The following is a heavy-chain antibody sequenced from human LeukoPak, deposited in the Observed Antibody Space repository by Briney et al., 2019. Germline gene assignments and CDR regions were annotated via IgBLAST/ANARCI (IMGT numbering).Heavy chain of an antibody. CDR3: ARDSRWAARRFYYYYMDV. J-gene: IGHJ6*03. D-gene: IGHD6-6*01. CDR2: IYYSGST. CDR1: GGSISSYY. V-gene: IGHV4-39*07. Sequence: SETLSLTCTVSGGSISSYYWGWIRQPPGKGLEWIGSIYYSGSTYYNPSLKSRVTISVDTSKNQFSLKLSSVTAADTAVYYCARDSRWAARRFYYYYMDVWGKGTTVTVSS.